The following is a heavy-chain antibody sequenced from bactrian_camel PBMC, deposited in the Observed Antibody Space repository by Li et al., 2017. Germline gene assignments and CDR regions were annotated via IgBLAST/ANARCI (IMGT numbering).Heavy chain of an antibody. D-gene: IGHD3*01. CDR2: IHARSGRS. CDR3: AADSLQWSGCSANSPGDYDY. J-gene: IGHJ4*01. CDR1: GYATGHYC. Sequence: HVQLVESGGGSVQDGGSLKLSCVASGYATGHYCIGWFRLSPGKEREEVAHIHARSGRSYVGDSVKGRFTISQDYAKSEVYLQMNRLNPDDTAVYNCAADSLQWSGCSANSPGDYDYWGPGTQVTVS. V-gene: IGHV3S1*01.